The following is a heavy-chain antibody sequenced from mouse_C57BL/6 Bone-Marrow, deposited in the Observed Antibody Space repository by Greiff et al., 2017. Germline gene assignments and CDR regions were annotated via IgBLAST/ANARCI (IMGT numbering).Heavy chain of an antibody. CDR3: AGQIRDF. J-gene: IGHJ1*03. CDR1: GFTFSSYG. CDR2: ISSGGSYT. V-gene: IGHV5-6*02. Sequence: DVMLVESGGDLVKPGGSLKLSCAASGFTFSSYGMPWVRQTPDKRLEWVAIISSGGSYTYYPDSVKGRFTISRDNAKNTLYLQMSSLKSEDTAMYYCAGQIRDFWGTGTTVTVSS.